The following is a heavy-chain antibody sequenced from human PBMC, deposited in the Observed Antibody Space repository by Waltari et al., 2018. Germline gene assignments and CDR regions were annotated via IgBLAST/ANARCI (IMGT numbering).Heavy chain of an antibody. CDR1: GYSFIDFH. V-gene: IGHV1-69-2*01. CDR3: ATPGLEYSGYGVGF. Sequence: QLLQSGAEVKKPGAAVKISCKASGYSFIDFHMHWVQQAPGKGLEWMGLVDPEDGEAIYAERFQGRVTITADTSTDTAYMALTSLRSDDTAEYFCATPGLEYSGYGVGFWGQGTRVTVSS. CDR2: VDPEDGEA. D-gene: IGHD5-12*01. J-gene: IGHJ4*02.